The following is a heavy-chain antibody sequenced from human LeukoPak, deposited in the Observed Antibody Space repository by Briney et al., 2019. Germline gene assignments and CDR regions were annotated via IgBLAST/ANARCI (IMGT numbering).Heavy chain of an antibody. Sequence: PPETLSLTCTVSGGSISSYYWSWIRQPPGKGLEWIGYIYYSGSTNYNPSLKSRVTISVDTSKNQFSLKLSSVTAADTAVYYCARHPRVLRYFDWSTDAFDIWGQGTMVTVSS. J-gene: IGHJ3*02. CDR3: ARHPRVLRYFDWSTDAFDI. CDR1: GGSISSYY. V-gene: IGHV4-59*08. D-gene: IGHD3-9*01. CDR2: IYYSGST.